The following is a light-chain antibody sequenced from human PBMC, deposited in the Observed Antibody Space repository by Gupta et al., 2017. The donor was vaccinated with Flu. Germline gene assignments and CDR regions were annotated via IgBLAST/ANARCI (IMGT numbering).Light chain of an antibody. J-gene: IGKJ1*01. Sequence: DIQMTQSPSSLSASVGDRVTITCRASQSISSYLNWYQQKPGKAPKLLIYAASRLQSGVPSRFSGSGSGTDFTLTISSLQPEDFATYYCQQRYSTPLTFGQGTKVEIK. V-gene: IGKV1-39*01. CDR1: QSISSY. CDR2: AAS. CDR3: QQRYSTPLT.